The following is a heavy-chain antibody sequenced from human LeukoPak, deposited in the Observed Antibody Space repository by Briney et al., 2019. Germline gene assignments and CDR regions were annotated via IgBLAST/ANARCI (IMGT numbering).Heavy chain of an antibody. J-gene: IGHJ5*02. CDR3: ATRRLERRAGSWFDP. Sequence: SETLSLTCTVSGGSISSYYWSWIRQPPGKGLEWIGYIYYSGSTNYNPSLKSRVTISVDTSKNQFSLKLSSVTAADTAVYYCATRRLERRAGSWFDPWGQGTLVTVSS. CDR2: IYYSGST. V-gene: IGHV4-59*01. CDR1: GGSISSYY. D-gene: IGHD3-3*01.